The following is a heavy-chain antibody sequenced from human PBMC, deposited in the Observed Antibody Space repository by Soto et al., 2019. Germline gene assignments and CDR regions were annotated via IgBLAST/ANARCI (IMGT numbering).Heavy chain of an antibody. D-gene: IGHD2-2*01. CDR3: AKSDRCSTTSCYQVN. CDR1: GFTVDTHG. V-gene: IGHV3-23*01. J-gene: IGHJ4*02. Sequence: GGSLRLSCAASGFTVDTHGMHWVRQAPGKGLEWVSAIGGSGGSTYYADSVKGRFTISRDNSKNTLYLQMNSLRAEDTAVYCCAKSDRCSTTSCYQVNWGQGTLVTVSS. CDR2: IGGSGGST.